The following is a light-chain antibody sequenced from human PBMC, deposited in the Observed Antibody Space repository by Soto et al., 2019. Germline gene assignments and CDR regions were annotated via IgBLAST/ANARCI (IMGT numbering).Light chain of an antibody. CDR2: EVS. V-gene: IGKV2-30*02. Sequence: DVVMTQSPLSLPVTLGQPASISCRSSQSLIHSDGSTYLSWFQQRPGQSPRRLIYEVSDRDSGGPDRFSGSGSGTDFTLKISRVGAEDVGVYYCRQGTHWPWTFGQGTEVEIK. CDR1: QSLIHSDGSTY. CDR3: RQGTHWPWT. J-gene: IGKJ1*01.